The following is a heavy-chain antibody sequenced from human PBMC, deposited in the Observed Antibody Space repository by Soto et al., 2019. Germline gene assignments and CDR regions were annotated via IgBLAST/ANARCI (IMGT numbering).Heavy chain of an antibody. Sequence: QVQLVESGGGVVQPGRSLRLSCRVSGITLNNSGIHWVRQAPGKGLEWMAVISHDGIEQYYADSMKGRLNISRDNSKNTVNLQMNSLRGEDTAIYYCVKDRVPGAYGHYYGMDVWGQGTTVTVSS. J-gene: IGHJ6*02. D-gene: IGHD5-12*01. CDR3: VKDRVPGAYGHYYGMDV. CDR2: ISHDGIEQ. CDR1: GITLNNSG. V-gene: IGHV3-30*18.